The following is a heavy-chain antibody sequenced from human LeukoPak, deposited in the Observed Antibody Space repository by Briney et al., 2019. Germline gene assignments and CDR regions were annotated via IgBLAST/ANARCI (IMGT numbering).Heavy chain of an antibody. D-gene: IGHD3-16*02. CDR3: ARGFPPYDYVWGSYRLYYFDY. Sequence: SETLSLTCAVYGGSFSGYYWSWIRQPPGKGLEWIGEINHSGSTNYNPSLKSRVTISVDTSKNQFSLKLSSVTAADTAVYYCARGFPPYDYVWGSYRLYYFDYWGQGTLVTVSS. J-gene: IGHJ4*02. CDR1: GGSFSGYY. V-gene: IGHV4-34*01. CDR2: INHSGST.